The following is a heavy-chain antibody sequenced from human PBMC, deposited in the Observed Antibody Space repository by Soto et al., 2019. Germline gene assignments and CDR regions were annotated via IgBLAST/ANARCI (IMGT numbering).Heavy chain of an antibody. CDR2: IYSSGAT. V-gene: IGHV4-4*07. CDR3: ARGPFCGNDCYFDV. J-gene: IGHJ4*02. D-gene: IGHD2-21*02. Sequence: PSETLSLTCTVAGGSISGFYWIWVRQPAGKGLEWIGRIYSSGATKYNPSLRNRVTMSVDTSTDQYSLNLASMTAADTAVYFCARGPFCGNDCYFDVWGQGTQVTVSS. CDR1: GGSISGFY.